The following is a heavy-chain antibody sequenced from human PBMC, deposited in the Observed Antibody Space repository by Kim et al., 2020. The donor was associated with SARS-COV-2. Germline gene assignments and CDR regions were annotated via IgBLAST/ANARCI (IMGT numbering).Heavy chain of an antibody. D-gene: IGHD1-26*01. CDR2: IRTKSNSYAT. Sequence: GGSLRLSCAPSGFSFSDSAMHWVRQTSGTRLEWVGRIRTKSNSYATVYAASVKGRFTISRADSENTAYLQMDSLKTEDTAVYYCARGPPYTRSYWDALDIWGQGTKVTVSS. CDR1: GFSFSDSA. J-gene: IGHJ3*02. CDR3: ARGPPYTRSYWDALDI. V-gene: IGHV3-73*01.